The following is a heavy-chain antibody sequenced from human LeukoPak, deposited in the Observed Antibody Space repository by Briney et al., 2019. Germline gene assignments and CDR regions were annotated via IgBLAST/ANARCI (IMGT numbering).Heavy chain of an antibody. Sequence: PGGSLRLSCAASGFTFSSYARHWVRQAPGKGLEYVSAISSNGGSTYYANSVKGRFTISRDNSKNTLYLQMGSLRAEDMAVYYCARDASYDFWSGYYTGDCYYYYYMDVWGKGTTVTVSS. D-gene: IGHD3-3*01. J-gene: IGHJ6*03. CDR1: GFTFSSYA. CDR2: ISSNGGST. V-gene: IGHV3-64*01. CDR3: ARDASYDFWSGYYTGDCYYYYYMDV.